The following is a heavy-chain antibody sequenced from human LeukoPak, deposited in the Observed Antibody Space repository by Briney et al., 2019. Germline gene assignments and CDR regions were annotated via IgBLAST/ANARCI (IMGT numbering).Heavy chain of an antibody. D-gene: IGHD6-19*01. V-gene: IGHV1-69*05. Sequence: SVKVSCKASGGTFSSYAISWVRQAPGQGLEWMGGIIPIFGTANYAQKFQGRVTITTDESTGTAYMELSSLRSEDTAVYYCARDPTSGYSSGGDYWGQGTLVTFSS. CDR3: ARDPTSGYSSGGDY. CDR1: GGTFSSYA. CDR2: IIPIFGTA. J-gene: IGHJ4*02.